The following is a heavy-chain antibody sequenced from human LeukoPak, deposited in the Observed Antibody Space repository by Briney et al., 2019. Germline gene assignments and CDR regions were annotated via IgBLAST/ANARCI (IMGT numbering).Heavy chain of an antibody. Sequence: KPSQSLSLTCTLSGGSISSYYWSWIRQPAEKGLEWIGRIYTSGSTNYNPSLKSRVTMPVDTSKNQFSLKLSSVTAADTAVYYCARTPTNDYWSGYSRYYYYYMDVWGKGTTVTVSS. V-gene: IGHV4-4*07. D-gene: IGHD3-3*01. CDR1: GGSISSYY. J-gene: IGHJ6*03. CDR2: IYTSGST. CDR3: ARTPTNDYWSGYSRYYYYYMDV.